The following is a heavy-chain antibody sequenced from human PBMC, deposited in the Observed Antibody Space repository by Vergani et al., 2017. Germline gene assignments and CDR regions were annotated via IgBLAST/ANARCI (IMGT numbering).Heavy chain of an antibody. D-gene: IGHD1-26*01. Sequence: EVQLVESGGGLVKPGGSLRLSCAASGFTFSSYSMNWVHQAPGKGLEWVSSISSSSSYIYYADSVKGRFTISRDNAKNSLYLQMNSLRAEDTAVYYCACVGATWRGLDYWGQGTLVTVSS. J-gene: IGHJ4*02. CDR3: ACVGATWRGLDY. CDR2: ISSSSSYI. V-gene: IGHV3-21*01. CDR1: GFTFSSYS.